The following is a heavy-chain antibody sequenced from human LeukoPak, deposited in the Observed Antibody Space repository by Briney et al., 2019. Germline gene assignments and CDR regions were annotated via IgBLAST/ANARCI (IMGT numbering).Heavy chain of an antibody. J-gene: IGHJ6*03. CDR1: GGSISSSSYY. D-gene: IGHD3-10*01. CDR2: IYYSGST. CDR3: ARHPYLYDSGSYSPYYYYYMDV. Sequence: SETLSLTCTVSGGSISSSSYYWGWIRQPPGKGLEWIGSIYYSGSTYYNPSLKSRVTISVDTSKNQFSLKLSSVTAADTAVYYCARHPYLYDSGSYSPYYYYYMDVWGKGTTVTISS. V-gene: IGHV4-39*07.